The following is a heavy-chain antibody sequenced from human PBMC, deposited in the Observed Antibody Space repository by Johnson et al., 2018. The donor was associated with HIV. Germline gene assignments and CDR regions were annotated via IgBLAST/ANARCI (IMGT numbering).Heavy chain of an antibody. Sequence: QVQLVESGGGLVQPGGSLRLSCAASGFTFSSYAMHWVRQAPGKGLEWVAFIRYDGTSEYYADSVKGRFTISRDNSNNMLYLQMDSLRAEDTAAYYCAKADDLEDTSGYLSAFDIWGQGTMVTVSS. CDR2: IRYDGTSE. J-gene: IGHJ3*02. D-gene: IGHD3-22*01. CDR3: AKADDLEDTSGYLSAFDI. V-gene: IGHV3-30*02. CDR1: GFTFSSYA.